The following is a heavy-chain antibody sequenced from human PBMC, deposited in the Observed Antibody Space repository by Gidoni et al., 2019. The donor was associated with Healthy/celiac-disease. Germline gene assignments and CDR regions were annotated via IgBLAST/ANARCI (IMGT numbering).Heavy chain of an antibody. CDR2: INAGNGNT. CDR1: GYTFTRYA. J-gene: IGHJ4*02. V-gene: IGHV1-3*01. D-gene: IGHD1-7*01. CDR3: ARDQGLELGASFLAIDY. Sequence: QVQLVQSGAEVKKPGASVKVSCKASGYTFTRYAMHWVRQAPGQRLEWRGWINAGNGNTKYSQKFQGRVTITRDTSASTAYMELSSLRSEDTAVYYCARDQGLELGASFLAIDYWGQGTLVTVSS.